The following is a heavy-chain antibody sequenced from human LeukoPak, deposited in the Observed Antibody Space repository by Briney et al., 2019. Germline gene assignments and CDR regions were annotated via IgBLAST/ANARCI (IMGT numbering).Heavy chain of an antibody. D-gene: IGHD3-10*01. CDR2: MNPNSGNT. CDR3: ARDNYYGSGSYYTQGFDP. J-gene: IGHJ5*02. Sequence: GASVKVSCKASGYTFTSYDINWVRQATGQGLEWMGWMNPNSGNTGYAQKFQGRVTMTRDTSISTAYMELSSLRSEDTAVYYCARDNYYGSGSYYTQGFDPWGQGTLVTVSS. V-gene: IGHV1-8*01. CDR1: GYTFTSYD.